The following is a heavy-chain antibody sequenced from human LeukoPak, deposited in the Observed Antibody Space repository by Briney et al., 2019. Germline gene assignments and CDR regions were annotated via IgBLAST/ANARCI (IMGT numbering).Heavy chain of an antibody. V-gene: IGHV4-59*12. CDR1: GGSISSYY. CDR3: ARGHGAFDI. J-gene: IGHJ3*02. Sequence: SETLSLTCTVSGGSISSYYWSWIRQPPGKGLEWIGHIYSSGSTNYNSFFKSRVTISVDTSKNQFSLKLSSVTAADTAVYYCARGHGAFDIWGQGTMVTVSS. CDR2: IYSSGST.